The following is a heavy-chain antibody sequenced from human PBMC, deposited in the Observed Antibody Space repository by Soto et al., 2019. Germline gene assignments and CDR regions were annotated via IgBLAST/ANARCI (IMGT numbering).Heavy chain of an antibody. J-gene: IGHJ4*02. Sequence: EVQLLESGGGLVQTGGSLRLSCAASGFTFSTYAMSWVRQAPGKGLEWVSTISGSADATFYADSVKGRFAIFRDNSRTMFYLQMNSLRAEDTAVYYCAKGGDGYCSTTSCLFHFDYWGPGTLAHVSS. CDR2: ISGSADAT. CDR1: GFTFSTYA. V-gene: IGHV3-23*01. CDR3: AKGGDGYCSTTSCLFHFDY. D-gene: IGHD2-2*01.